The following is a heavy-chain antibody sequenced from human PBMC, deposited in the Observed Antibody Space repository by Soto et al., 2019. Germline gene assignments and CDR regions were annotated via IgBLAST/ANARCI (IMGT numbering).Heavy chain of an antibody. J-gene: IGHJ6*01. CDR2: ISGSGGST. CDR1: GFTFSSYA. CDR3: AKWRSSSAYYYYYGMGG. Sequence: PGGSLRLSCAASGFTFSSYAMSWVRQAPGKGLEWVSAISGSGGSTYYADSVKGRFTISRDNSKNTLYLQMNSLRAEDTAVYYCAKWRSSSAYYYYYGMGGWGQGTTVTVSS. V-gene: IGHV3-23*01. D-gene: IGHD6-6*01.